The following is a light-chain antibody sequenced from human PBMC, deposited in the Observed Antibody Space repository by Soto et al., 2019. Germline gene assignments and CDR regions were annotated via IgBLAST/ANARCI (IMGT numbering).Light chain of an antibody. Sequence: DIQMTQSPSTLSASVGERVTITCRASQSVSNWLAWYQQKPGKAPKVLIYDVSSLQSGVPSRFSGSGSGTEFTLTISSLKPDDFATYYCQEYQSYSRRFGQGTKVDIK. J-gene: IGKJ1*01. V-gene: IGKV1-5*01. CDR3: QEYQSYSRR. CDR2: DVS. CDR1: QSVSNW.